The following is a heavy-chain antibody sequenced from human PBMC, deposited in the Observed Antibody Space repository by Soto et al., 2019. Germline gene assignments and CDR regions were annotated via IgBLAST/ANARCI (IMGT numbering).Heavy chain of an antibody. J-gene: IGHJ5*01. Sequence: LRLSFAASGFTFSVYAMSWVRQAPGKGLEWVSAISGRGDSTYYADSVKGRFTISRDNSKNTIYLQMSSLRAEDTALYYCAKGPDFDSWGQGTLVTVSS. CDR1: GFTFSVYA. CDR2: ISGRGDST. V-gene: IGHV3-23*01. CDR3: AKGPDFDS.